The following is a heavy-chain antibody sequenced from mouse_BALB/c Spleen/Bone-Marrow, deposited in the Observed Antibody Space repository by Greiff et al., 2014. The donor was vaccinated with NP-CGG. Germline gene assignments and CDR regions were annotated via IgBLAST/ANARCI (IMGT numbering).Heavy chain of an antibody. V-gene: IGHV1S81*02. CDR2: INPSNGGT. D-gene: IGHD5-1*01. J-gene: IGHJ4*01. CDR3: TRLPH. Sequence: DQLQQSGAELVKPGASVKLSCKASGYTFTSYYMYWVKQRPGQGLEWIGEINPSNGGTNFNEKFKSRATLTVDKSSSTAYMQLSSLTSEDSAVYYCTRLPHWGQGTSVTVSS. CDR1: GYTFTSYY.